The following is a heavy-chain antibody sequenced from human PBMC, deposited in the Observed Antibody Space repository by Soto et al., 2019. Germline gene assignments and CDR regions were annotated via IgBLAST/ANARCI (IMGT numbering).Heavy chain of an antibody. CDR2: INPNSGGT. CDR1: GYTFSGYY. CDR3: ARSLTEGYCTITGCYTRPLYGMDV. Sequence: ASVKVSCKASGYTFSGYYIHWLRQAPGQGLEWMGWINPNSGGTNYAQKFQGRVTVTRDTPTSTAYMELSRLTSDDTAVYYCARSLTEGYCTITGCYTRPLYGMDVWGQGATVTV. J-gene: IGHJ6*02. D-gene: IGHD2-2*02. V-gene: IGHV1-2*02.